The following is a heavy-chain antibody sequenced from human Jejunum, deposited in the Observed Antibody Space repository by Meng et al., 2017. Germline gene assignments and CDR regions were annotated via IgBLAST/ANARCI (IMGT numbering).Heavy chain of an antibody. V-gene: IGHV1-69*06. D-gene: IGHD3-22*01. Sequence: SVKVSCKTTGATFNTYPISWVRQAPGQGLEWMGGLNPAFGTPKYAQKFQGRLIITADRSVSTVYMELSSLTSDDTAVYYCARDDRGYDSSGYQCDYWGQGTLVTVSS. CDR3: ARDDRGYDSSGYQCDY. J-gene: IGHJ4*02. CDR1: GATFNTYP. CDR2: LNPAFGTP.